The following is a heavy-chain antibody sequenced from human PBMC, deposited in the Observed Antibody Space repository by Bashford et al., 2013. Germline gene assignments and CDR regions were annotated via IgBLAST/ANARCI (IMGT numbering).Heavy chain of an antibody. Sequence: VASVKVSCKASGFTFTSYGISWVRQAPGQGLEWMGWISGYNLNTNYAQKFQDRVTMTTVVSTSTAYMELRSLRSDDTAVYYCARLEAYTSSWSSYFDYWGQGTLVTVSS. CDR2: ISGYNLNT. J-gene: IGHJ4*02. CDR3: ARLEAYTSSWSSYFDY. V-gene: IGHV1-18*01. CDR1: GFTFTSYG. D-gene: IGHD6-13*01.